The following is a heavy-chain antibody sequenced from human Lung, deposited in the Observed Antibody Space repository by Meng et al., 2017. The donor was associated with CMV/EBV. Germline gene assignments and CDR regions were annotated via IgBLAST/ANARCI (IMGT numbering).Heavy chain of an antibody. J-gene: IGHJ4*02. CDR1: SSNR. Sequence: SSNRWTVVRQDPGKGREWSGEIDHSGDTNYNPSLKSRVTISVDKFKNQFSLKLGSVTAADTAVYYCARIERRRILKYCGSDCSTTDYWGQGTLVTVSS. D-gene: IGHD2-21*02. V-gene: IGHV4-4*02. CDR2: IDHSGDT. CDR3: ARIERRRILKYCGSDCSTTDY.